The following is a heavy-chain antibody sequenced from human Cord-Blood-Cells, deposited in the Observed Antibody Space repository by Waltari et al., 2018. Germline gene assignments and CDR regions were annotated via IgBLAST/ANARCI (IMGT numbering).Heavy chain of an antibody. CDR1: GGTFSSYA. J-gene: IGHJ3*02. Sequence: VQLVQSGAEVKKPGASVKVSCNASGGTFSSYAISWVRRAPGQGLEWLGGIIPNFGTTNNAQKDQGRVTITADESPSTAYMELSSLRSEDTGVYYCARDYTGKANDAFDIWGQGTMVTVSS. V-gene: IGHV1-69*01. CDR2: IIPNFGTT. CDR3: ARDYTGKANDAFDI. D-gene: IGHD3-16*01.